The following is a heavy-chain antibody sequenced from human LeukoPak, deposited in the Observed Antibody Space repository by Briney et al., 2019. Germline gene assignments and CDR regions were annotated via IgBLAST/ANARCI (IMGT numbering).Heavy chain of an antibody. J-gene: IGHJ4*02. D-gene: IGHD3-22*01. Sequence: GSXXXXYWSWIXXPPGKGLEWIGEINHSGSTNYNPSLKSRVTISVDTSKNQFSLKLSSVTAADTAVYYCARVPTYYYDSSGYILDYWGQGTLVTVSS. CDR1: GSXXXXY. CDR3: ARVPTYYYDSSGYILDY. CDR2: INHSGST. V-gene: IGHV4-34*01.